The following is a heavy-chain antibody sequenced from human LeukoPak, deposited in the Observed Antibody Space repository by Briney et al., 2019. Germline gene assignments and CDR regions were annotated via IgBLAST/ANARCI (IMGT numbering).Heavy chain of an antibody. CDR1: GFTFDDYG. CDR3: ARVHRYASSWDSLDY. D-gene: IGHD2-2*01. J-gene: IGHJ4*02. V-gene: IGHV3-20*01. CDR2: INWNGGNT. Sequence: PGGSLRLSCAASGFTFDDYGMNWVRQAPGKGLEWVSGINWNGGNTGYADSVKGRFTISRDNAKNSLYLQMNSLRAEDTAFCHCARVHRYASSWDSLDYWGQGTLVTVSS.